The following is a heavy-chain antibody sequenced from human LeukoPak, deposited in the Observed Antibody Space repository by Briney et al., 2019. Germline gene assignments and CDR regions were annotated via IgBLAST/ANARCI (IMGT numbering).Heavy chain of an antibody. CDR1: GYTLTELS. D-gene: IGHD3-16*02. Sequence: ASVKVSCKVSGYTLTELSVHWVRQAPGKGLEWMGGFDPEDGETIYAQKFQGRVTMTEDTSTDTAYMELSSLRSEDTAVYYCARDLYYDYVWGSYRPMNYWGQGTLVTVSS. J-gene: IGHJ4*02. V-gene: IGHV1-24*01. CDR2: FDPEDGET. CDR3: ARDLYYDYVWGSYRPMNY.